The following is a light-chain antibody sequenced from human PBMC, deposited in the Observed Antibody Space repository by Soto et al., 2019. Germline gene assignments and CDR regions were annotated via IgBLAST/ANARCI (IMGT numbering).Light chain of an antibody. CDR2: GNS. CDR3: QSYDISLSVSVI. V-gene: IGLV1-40*01. CDR1: SSNIGAGYD. J-gene: IGLJ2*01. Sequence: QSVLTQPPSVSGAPGQRVTISCTGSSSNIGAGYDVQGYQQLPGAAPKLLIFGNSNRPSGVPDRFSGSRSGTSASLTITGLQAEDETDYFCQSYDISLSVSVIFGGGTKHTVL.